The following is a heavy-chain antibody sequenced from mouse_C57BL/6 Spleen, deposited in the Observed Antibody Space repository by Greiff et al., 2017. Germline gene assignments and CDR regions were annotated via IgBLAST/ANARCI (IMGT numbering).Heavy chain of an antibody. D-gene: IGHD2-1*01. Sequence: VMLVESGPGLVAPSQSLSITCTVSGFSLTSYGVHWVRQPPGKGLEWLVVIWSDGSTTYNSALKSRLSISKDNSKSQVFLKMNSLQTDDTAMYYCARHDGNYYYAMDYWGQGTSVTVSS. J-gene: IGHJ4*01. CDR2: IWSDGST. V-gene: IGHV2-6-1*01. CDR1: GFSLTSYG. CDR3: ARHDGNYYYAMDY.